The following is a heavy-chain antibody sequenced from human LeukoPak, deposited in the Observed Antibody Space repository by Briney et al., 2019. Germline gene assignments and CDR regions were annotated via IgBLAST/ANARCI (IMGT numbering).Heavy chain of an antibody. CDR1: GFTFSSYW. CDR2: INSDGSST. CDR3: AGQTRGYSYGRPFDI. D-gene: IGHD5-18*01. J-gene: IGHJ3*02. Sequence: GGSLRLSCAASGFTFSSYWMHWVRQAPGKGLVWVSRINSDGSSTSYADSVKGRFTISRDNAKNTLYLQMNSLRAEDTAVYYCAGQTRGYSYGRPFDIWGQGTMVTVSS. V-gene: IGHV3-74*01.